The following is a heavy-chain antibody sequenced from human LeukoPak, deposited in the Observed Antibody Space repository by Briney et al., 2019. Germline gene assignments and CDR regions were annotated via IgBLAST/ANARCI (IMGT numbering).Heavy chain of an antibody. D-gene: IGHD3-16*02. J-gene: IGHJ4*02. V-gene: IGHV3-15*01. CDR3: TTDLSGDYVWGSYRDY. CDR1: GFTFSNAW. CDR2: IKSKTDGGTT. Sequence: PGGSLRLSCAASGFTFSNAWMSWVRQAPGKGLELVGRIKSKTDGGTTDYAAPVKGRFTISRDDSKNTLYLQMNSLKTEDTAVYYCTTDLSGDYVWGSYRDYWGQGTLVTVSS.